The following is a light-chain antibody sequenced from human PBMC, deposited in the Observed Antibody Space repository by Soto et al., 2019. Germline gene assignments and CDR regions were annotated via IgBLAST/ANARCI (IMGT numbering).Light chain of an antibody. CDR1: TPNIGSNY. Sequence: QSVLTQPPSASGTPGQRVIISCSGKTPNIGSNYVYWYRHLPGTAPQLLIYRNNLRPSGVPDRFSGSKSRTSAALAISGLRSEDEADYYCASWDDSLSGRVFGGGTKVTVL. CDR2: RNN. CDR3: ASWDDSLSGRV. V-gene: IGLV1-47*01. J-gene: IGLJ3*02.